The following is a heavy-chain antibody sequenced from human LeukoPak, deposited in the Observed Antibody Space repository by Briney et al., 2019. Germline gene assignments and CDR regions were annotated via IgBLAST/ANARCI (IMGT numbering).Heavy chain of an antibody. D-gene: IGHD2-8*01. Sequence: SQTLSLTCAISGDSVSSNSADWNWIRQSPSRGLEWLARTYYRSKWYNDYAVSVKSRININADTSKNQFSLQLKSVTPEDTAVYYCVRDRGANGWLDYWGQGTLVTVSS. CDR3: VRDRGANGWLDY. CDR1: GDSVSSNSAD. V-gene: IGHV6-1*01. CDR2: TYYRSKWYN. J-gene: IGHJ4*02.